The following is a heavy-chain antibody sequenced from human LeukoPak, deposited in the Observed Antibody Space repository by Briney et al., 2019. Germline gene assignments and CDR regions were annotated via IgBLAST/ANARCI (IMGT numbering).Heavy chain of an antibody. CDR1: GYTFTDYY. V-gene: IGHV1-69-2*01. CDR2: VDPGDGET. D-gene: IGHD6-6*01. Sequence: ASVKVSCKVSGYTFTDYYMHWVQQAPGKGLEWMGLVDPGDGETIYAEKFQGRVTITADTSTDTAYMELSSLRSEDTAVYYCATVSPRYSSSRYNWFDPWGQGTLVTVSS. CDR3: ATVSPRYSSSRYNWFDP. J-gene: IGHJ5*02.